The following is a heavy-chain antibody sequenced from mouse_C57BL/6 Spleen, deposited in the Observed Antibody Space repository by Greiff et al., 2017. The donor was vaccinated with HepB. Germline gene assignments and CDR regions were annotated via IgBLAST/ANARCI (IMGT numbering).Heavy chain of an antibody. V-gene: IGHV1-64*01. Sequence: QVQLQQPGAELVKPGASVKLSYKASGYTFTSYWMHWVKQRPGQGLEWIGMIHPNSGSTNYNEKFKSKATLTVDKSSSTAYMQLSSLTSEDSAVYYCAREDGNLAWFAYWGQGTLVTVSA. CDR3: AREDGNLAWFAY. D-gene: IGHD2-1*01. CDR1: GYTFTSYW. CDR2: IHPNSGST. J-gene: IGHJ3*01.